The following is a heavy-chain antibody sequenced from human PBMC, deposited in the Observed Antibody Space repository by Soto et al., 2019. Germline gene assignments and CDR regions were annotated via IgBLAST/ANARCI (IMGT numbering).Heavy chain of an antibody. J-gene: IGHJ6*02. Sequence: QVQLVESGGGVVQPGRSLRLSCAASGFTFSSYAMHWVRQAPGKGLEWVAVISYDGSNKYYADSVKGRFTISRDNSKNTLYLQMNSLRAEDTAVYYCARERGYCSGGSCRPYYYGMDVWGQGTTVTVSS. CDR2: ISYDGSNK. CDR1: GFTFSSYA. V-gene: IGHV3-30-3*01. CDR3: ARERGYCSGGSCRPYYYGMDV. D-gene: IGHD2-15*01.